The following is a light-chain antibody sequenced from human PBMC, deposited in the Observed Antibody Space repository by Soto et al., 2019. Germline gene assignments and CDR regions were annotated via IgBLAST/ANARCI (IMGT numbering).Light chain of an antibody. CDR2: EDT. Sequence: QSALTQPASVSGSPGQSITISCTGTSSDVGRYNLVSWYQQHAGKAPKLLIYEDTKRPSRVSNRFSGSKSGNTASLTISGLQAEDAADYYCFSYAGDNTWVFGGGTQLTVL. CDR1: SSDVGRYNL. CDR3: FSYAGDNTWV. J-gene: IGLJ2*01. V-gene: IGLV2-23*01.